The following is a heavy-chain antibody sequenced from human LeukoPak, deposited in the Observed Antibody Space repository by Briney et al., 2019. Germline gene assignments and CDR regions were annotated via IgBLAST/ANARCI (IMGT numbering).Heavy chain of an antibody. CDR3: VRTAADFDY. J-gene: IGHJ4*02. Sequence: PGGSLRLSCAASGFTVSSNSMSWVRQAPGKGLEWVSIIYSGGSTSYADSVKGRFTISRDNSKNTLYLQMNNLRAEDTAVYYCVRTAADFDYWGQGTLVTVSS. CDR1: GFTVSSNS. V-gene: IGHV3-66*01. CDR2: IYSGGST. D-gene: IGHD6-13*01.